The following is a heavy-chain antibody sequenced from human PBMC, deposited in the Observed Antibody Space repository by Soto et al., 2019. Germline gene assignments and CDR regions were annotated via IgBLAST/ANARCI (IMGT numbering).Heavy chain of an antibody. CDR2: IYYSGST. V-gene: IGHV4-39*01. Sequence: SETLSLTCTVSGGSISSSSYYRGWIRQPPGKGLEWIGSIYYSGSTYYNPSLKSRVTISVGTSKNQFSLKLSSVTAADPAVYYCARAGVVVVAGSPYYYYGMDAWGQGTTVTVCS. CDR1: GGSISSSSYY. J-gene: IGHJ6*02. D-gene: IGHD2-15*01. CDR3: ARAGVVVVAGSPYYYYGMDA.